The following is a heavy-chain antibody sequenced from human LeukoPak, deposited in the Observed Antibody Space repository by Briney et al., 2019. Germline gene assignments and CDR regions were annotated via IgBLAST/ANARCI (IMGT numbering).Heavy chain of an antibody. D-gene: IGHD2-15*01. Sequence: SETLSLTCAVSGGSISSGGYSWSWIRQPPGKGLEWIGYIYHSGSTYYNPSLKSRVTISVDRFKNQFSLKLSSVTAADTAVCYCARARRGSNTYYYGMDVWGKGTTVTVSS. V-gene: IGHV4-30-2*01. CDR3: ARARRGSNTYYYGMDV. CDR2: IYHSGST. CDR1: GGSISSGGYS. J-gene: IGHJ6*04.